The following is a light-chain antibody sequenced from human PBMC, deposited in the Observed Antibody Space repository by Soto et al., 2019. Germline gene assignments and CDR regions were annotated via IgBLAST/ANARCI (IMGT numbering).Light chain of an antibody. J-gene: IGKJ1*01. CDR3: QQYVNSPPT. CDR1: QSINNY. CDR2: SAS. Sequence: DIQMTQSPASLSVSVGDRVAITCRASQSINNYLNWYLQRPGQAPKLLIRSASTLQRGVPSRFSGSGSRTEFTLTIADLQPEDFAVYYCQQYVNSPPTFGQGTKVDVK. V-gene: IGKV1-39*01.